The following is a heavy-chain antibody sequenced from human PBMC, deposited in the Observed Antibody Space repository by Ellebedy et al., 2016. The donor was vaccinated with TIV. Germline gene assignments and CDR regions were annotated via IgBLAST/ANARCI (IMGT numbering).Heavy chain of an antibody. D-gene: IGHD6-19*01. V-gene: IGHV3-33*01. J-gene: IGHJ6*02. CDR3: ARGGRISVGSRTYYYAMDV. Sequence: PGGSLRLSCAASGVTFGDSAMHWVRQAPGKGLEWVAIIWHDGSQKYYVDSVQGRFTISRDNSKDTLYLQMNSLRGEDSAVYYCARGGRISVGSRTYYYAMDVWGQGTTVSVTS. CDR2: IWHDGSQK. CDR1: GVTFGDSA.